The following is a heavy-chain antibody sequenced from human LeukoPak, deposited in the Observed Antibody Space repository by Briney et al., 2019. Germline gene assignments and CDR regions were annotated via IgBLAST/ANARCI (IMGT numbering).Heavy chain of an antibody. CDR1: GGSISSYY. V-gene: IGHV4-59*12. D-gene: IGHD6-13*01. CDR2: IYYSGST. CDR3: ARGWSSGPYYFDY. Sequence: SETLSLTCTVSGGSISSYYWSWIRQPPGKGLEWIGYIYYSGSTNYNPSLKSRVTISVDTSKNQFSLKLSSVTAADTAVYYCARGWSSGPYYFDYWGQGTLVTVSS. J-gene: IGHJ4*02.